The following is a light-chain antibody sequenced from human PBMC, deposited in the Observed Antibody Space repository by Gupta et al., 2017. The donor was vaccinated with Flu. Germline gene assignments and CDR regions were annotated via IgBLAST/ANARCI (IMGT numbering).Light chain of an antibody. Sequence: DIQMTQSPSSLSASVGDRVTITCRASQSVSTYLNWYQQKPGKAPKLLTYAVSSLQSGVPSRFSGSGSGTDFTLTISSLQPEDFATYYCQQSSITPLTFGGGTNVEIK. V-gene: IGKV1-39*01. J-gene: IGKJ4*01. CDR1: QSVSTY. CDR3: QQSSITPLT. CDR2: AVS.